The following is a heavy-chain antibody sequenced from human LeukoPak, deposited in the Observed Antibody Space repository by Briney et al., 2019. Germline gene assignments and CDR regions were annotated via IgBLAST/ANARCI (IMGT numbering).Heavy chain of an antibody. V-gene: IGHV4-4*02. Sequence: SETLSLTCAVSGGSISSSNWWSWVRQPPGKGLEWIGEIYHSGSTNYNPSLKSRVTISVDKSKDQFSLKLSSVTAADTAVYYCARGGIAAAGDVSDAFDIWGQGTMVTVSS. J-gene: IGHJ3*02. CDR1: GGSISSSNW. D-gene: IGHD6-13*01. CDR2: IYHSGST. CDR3: ARGGIAAAGDVSDAFDI.